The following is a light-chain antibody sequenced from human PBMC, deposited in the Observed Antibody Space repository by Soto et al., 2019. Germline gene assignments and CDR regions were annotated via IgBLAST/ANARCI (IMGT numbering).Light chain of an antibody. CDR1: QGISSY. J-gene: IGKJ4*01. CDR2: AAS. V-gene: IGKV1-9*01. CDR3: QQLLSYPLN. Sequence: DIQLTQYPSFLSASVGDRVTITCRASQGISSYLALYQQKPGKAPKLLIYAASSLQSGVPSRFSGSGSGTEFTLTISSLQPEDCATYYCQQLLSYPLNFGGGTKVDIK.